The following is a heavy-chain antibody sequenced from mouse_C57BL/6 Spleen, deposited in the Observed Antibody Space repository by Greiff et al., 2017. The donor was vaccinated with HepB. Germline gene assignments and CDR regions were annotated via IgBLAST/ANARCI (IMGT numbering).Heavy chain of an antibody. Sequence: EVQLQQSGAELVRPGASVKLSCTASGFNIKDYYMHWVKQRPEQGLEWIGRIDPEDGDTEYAPKFQGKATMTADTSSNTAYLQLSSLTSEDTAVYYCTSYYGYDSWFAYWGQGTLVTVSA. CDR1: GFNIKDYY. J-gene: IGHJ3*01. D-gene: IGHD2-2*01. V-gene: IGHV14-1*01. CDR3: TSYYGYDSWFAY. CDR2: IDPEDGDT.